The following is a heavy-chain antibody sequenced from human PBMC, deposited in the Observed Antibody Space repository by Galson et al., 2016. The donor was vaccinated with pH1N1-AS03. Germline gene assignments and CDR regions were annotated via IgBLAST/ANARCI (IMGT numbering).Heavy chain of an antibody. CDR2: SLHNGNS. D-gene: IGHD1-26*01. Sequence: ETLSLTCSVSGTSIGGDFWSWIRQSPGRGLEWIGHSLHNGNSIYNPSLKSRVPISVDTSTNEASLKLSSVTAADTAFYYCARFQTVGGKFDFWGRGAQVTVSS. J-gene: IGHJ4*02. V-gene: IGHV4-59*01. CDR1: GTSIGGDF. CDR3: ARFQTVGGKFDF.